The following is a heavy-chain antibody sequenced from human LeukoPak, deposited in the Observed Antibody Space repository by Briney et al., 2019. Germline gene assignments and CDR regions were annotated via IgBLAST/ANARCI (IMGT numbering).Heavy chain of an antibody. CDR2: ISSSSSYI. CDR1: GFTFSSYS. V-gene: IGHV3-21*01. D-gene: IGHD4-17*01. CDR3: ASGGDYDGPGDYFDY. J-gene: IGHJ4*02. Sequence: PGGSLRLSCGASGFTFSSYSMNWVRQAPGKGLEWVSSISSSSSYIYYADSVKGRFTISRDNAKNSLYLQMNSLRAEDTAVYYCASGGDYDGPGDYFDYWGQGTLVTVSS.